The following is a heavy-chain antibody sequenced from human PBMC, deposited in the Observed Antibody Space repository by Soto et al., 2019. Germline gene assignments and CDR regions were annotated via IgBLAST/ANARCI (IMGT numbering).Heavy chain of an antibody. CDR3: AKDACLSRTSCPYILAGDYSPSDPYYYGMDG. J-gene: IGHJ6*02. CDR1: GFTFSSYG. Sequence: GGSLRLSCAASGFTFSSYGMHWVRQAPGKGLEWVAVISHDGSNKYYADSVKVRYTISRDNSKNTLYLQMNRLRAEYTAVYYCAKDACLSRTSCPYILAGDYSPSDPYYYGMDGWGRGTTVTVSS. V-gene: IGHV3-30*18. D-gene: IGHD3-9*01. CDR2: ISHDGSNK.